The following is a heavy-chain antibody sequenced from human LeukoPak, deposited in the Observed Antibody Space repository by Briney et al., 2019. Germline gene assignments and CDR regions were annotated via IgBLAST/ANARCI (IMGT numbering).Heavy chain of an antibody. CDR1: GDSVSSNSAV. J-gene: IGHJ5*02. D-gene: IGHD6-13*01. CDR2: TYYRAEWYN. V-gene: IGHV6-1*01. Sequence: SQTLSLTCAISGDSVSSNSAVWNWIRQSPSRGLEWLGRTYYRAEWYNEYAVSVKSRATINPDTSKNQFSLQLNSVTPEDTAVYYCADGPAAAGLRTWGQGTLVTVSS. CDR3: ADGPAAAGLRT.